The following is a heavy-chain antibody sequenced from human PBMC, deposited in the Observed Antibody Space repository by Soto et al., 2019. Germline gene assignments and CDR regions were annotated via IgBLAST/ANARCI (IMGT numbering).Heavy chain of an antibody. D-gene: IGHD3-3*01. V-gene: IGHV3-7*01. J-gene: IGHJ6*03. CDR3: ARVRFFGRLVYYYYMDV. CDR2: IKQDGSEK. Sequence: GGSLRLSCAASGFTFSSYWMSWVRQAPGKGLEWVANIKQDGSEKYYVDSVKGRFTISRDNAKNSLYLQMNSLRAEDTAVYYCARVRFFGRLVYYYYMDVWSKGTTVTVSS. CDR1: GFTFSSYW.